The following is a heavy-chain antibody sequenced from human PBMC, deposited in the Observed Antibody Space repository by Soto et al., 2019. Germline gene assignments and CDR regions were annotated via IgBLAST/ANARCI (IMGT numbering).Heavy chain of an antibody. J-gene: IGHJ3*02. Sequence: QSGTTRGNPTQTLTLTCSFSGCLLSTSRVGVAWIRQPPGKALEWLAIIYWDDDRRYSPSLKTRLAITKDTSKHQVVLTMTNLNPGDTATYYCAHIMITWGGVSALDAFDIWGQGTMVNV. D-gene: IGHD3-16*01. CDR3: AHIMITWGGVSALDAFDI. V-gene: IGHV2-5*02. CDR2: IYWDDDR. CDR1: GCLLSTSRVG.